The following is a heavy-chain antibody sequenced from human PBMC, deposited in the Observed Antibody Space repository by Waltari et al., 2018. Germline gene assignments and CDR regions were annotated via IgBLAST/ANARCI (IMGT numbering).Heavy chain of an antibody. CDR3: ARGVYCTNGVCLYYFDY. V-gene: IGHV3-13*01. Sequence: EVQLVESGGGLVQPGGSLRLSCAASGFTFSSYDMHWVRQATGKGLEWVSAIGTAGDTYYPGSVKGRFTISRENAKNSLYLQMNSLRAGDTAVYYCARGVYCTNGVCLYYFDYWGQGTLVTVSS. J-gene: IGHJ4*02. CDR1: GFTFSSYD. CDR2: IGTAGDT. D-gene: IGHD2-8*01.